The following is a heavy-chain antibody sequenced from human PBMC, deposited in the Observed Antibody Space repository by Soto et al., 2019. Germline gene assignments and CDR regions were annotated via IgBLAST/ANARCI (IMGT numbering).Heavy chain of an antibody. CDR3: ARDSCSRGSCYFWFDP. CDR1: GFTFSSYI. Sequence: PRGSLRLSCAASGFTFSSYIMNWVRQAPGKGLEWVSYISSSSSTIYYADSVKGRFTISRDNAKNSLYLQMNSLRDEDTAVYYCARDSCSRGSCYFWFDPWGQGTLVTVSS. V-gene: IGHV3-48*02. CDR2: ISSSSSTI. D-gene: IGHD2-15*01. J-gene: IGHJ5*02.